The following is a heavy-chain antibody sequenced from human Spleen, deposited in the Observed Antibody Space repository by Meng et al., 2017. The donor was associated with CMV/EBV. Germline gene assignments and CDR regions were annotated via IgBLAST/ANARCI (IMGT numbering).Heavy chain of an antibody. CDR3: AKHYCTSASCYGNYFEY. J-gene: IGHJ4*02. CDR1: GFTFSSYS. CDR2: IKEDGSVE. D-gene: IGHD2-2*01. V-gene: IGHV3-7*03. Sequence: GESLKISCAASGFTFSSYSMGWVRQAPGKGLEWVANIKEDGSVEHYLDSVKGRFTISRDNSKNTLYLDMNSLRAEDTAIYYFAKHYCTSASCYGNYFEYWGQGTLVTVSS.